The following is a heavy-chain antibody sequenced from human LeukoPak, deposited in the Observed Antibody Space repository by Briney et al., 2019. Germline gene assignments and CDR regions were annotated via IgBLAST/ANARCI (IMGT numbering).Heavy chain of an antibody. Sequence: PGGSLRLSCAASGFTFSSYWMHWVRQAPGKGLVWVSRINSDGSSTSYADSVKGRFTISRDNSKNTLYLQMNSLRAEDTAVYYCAKPLFGYDSSGFPRRDYWGQGTLVTVSS. V-gene: IGHV3-74*01. J-gene: IGHJ4*02. CDR2: INSDGSST. CDR1: GFTFSSYW. D-gene: IGHD3-22*01. CDR3: AKPLFGYDSSGFPRRDY.